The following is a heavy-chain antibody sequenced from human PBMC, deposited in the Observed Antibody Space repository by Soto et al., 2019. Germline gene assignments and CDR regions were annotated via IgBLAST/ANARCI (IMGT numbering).Heavy chain of an antibody. CDR3: AGRSGSSDY. CDR1: GFTFSNYT. CDR2: ISYDEIDK. D-gene: IGHD3-10*01. J-gene: IGHJ4*02. Sequence: GGSLRLSCAASGFTFSNYTTHWVRQAPGKGLEWVALISYDEIDKYFADAVKGRFTISRDNSKNTLYLQMDSLRAEDTAVYYCAGRSGSSDYWGRGTMVTVYS. V-gene: IGHV3-30*04.